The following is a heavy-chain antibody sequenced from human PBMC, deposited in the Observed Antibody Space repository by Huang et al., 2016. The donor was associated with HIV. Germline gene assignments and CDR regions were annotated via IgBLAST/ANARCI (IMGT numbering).Heavy chain of an antibody. V-gene: IGHV1-46*01. Sequence: QVQLVQSGAEVKKPGASVKVSCKTSGYTFTSYSIHWVRQAPGQGLEWMGIINPDVDSTSYAPKFQGRVTMTRDTSTSTVYMELSNLRSEDTAMYYCAREGQGYAMDVWGQGTTVTVSS. J-gene: IGHJ6*02. CDR1: GYTFTSYS. CDR3: AREGQGYAMDV. CDR2: INPDVDST.